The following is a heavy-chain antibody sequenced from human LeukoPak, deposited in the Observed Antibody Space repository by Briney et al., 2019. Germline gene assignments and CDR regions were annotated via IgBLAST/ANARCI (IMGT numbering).Heavy chain of an antibody. V-gene: IGHV1-18*01. J-gene: IGHJ6*03. CDR2: ISAYNGNT. Sequence: GASVKVSCKASGYTFTSYGISWVRQAPGQGLEWMGWISAYNGNTNYAQKLQGRVTMTTDTSTSTAYMELRSLRSDDTAVYYCARDGIAAAGTQPGGAYYMDVWGKGTTVTVSS. D-gene: IGHD6-13*01. CDR3: ARDGIAAAGTQPGGAYYMDV. CDR1: GYTFTSYG.